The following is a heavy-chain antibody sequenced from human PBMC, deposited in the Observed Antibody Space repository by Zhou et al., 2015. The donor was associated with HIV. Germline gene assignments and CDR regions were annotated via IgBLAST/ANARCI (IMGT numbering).Heavy chain of an antibody. J-gene: IGHJ2*01. D-gene: IGHD5-18*01. CDR2: IIPIFGTA. CDR1: GGTFSSYA. CDR3: ASLLQGVDTAMVTGLGYFDL. V-gene: IGHV1-69*12. Sequence: QVQLVQSGAEVKKPGSSVKVSCKASGGTFSSYAISWVRQAPGQGLEWMGGIIPIFGTANYAQKFQGRVTITADESTSTAYMELSSLRSEDTAVYYCASLLQGVDTAMVTGLGYFDLWGRGTLGHCLL.